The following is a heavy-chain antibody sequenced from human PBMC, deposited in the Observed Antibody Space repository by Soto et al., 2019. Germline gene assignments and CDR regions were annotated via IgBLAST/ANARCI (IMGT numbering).Heavy chain of an antibody. D-gene: IGHD5-12*01. Sequence: GGSLRLSCAASGFTFSDYYMSWIRQAPGKGLEWVSYISSSSSYTNYADSVKGRFTISRDNAKNSLYLQMNSLRAEDTAVYYCARVVEMATIHFDYWGQGTLVTVSS. CDR3: ARVVEMATIHFDY. CDR2: ISSSSSYT. J-gene: IGHJ4*02. V-gene: IGHV3-11*05. CDR1: GFTFSDYY.